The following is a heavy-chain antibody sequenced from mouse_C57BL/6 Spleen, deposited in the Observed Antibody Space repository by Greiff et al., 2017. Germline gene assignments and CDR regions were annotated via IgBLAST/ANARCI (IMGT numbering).Heavy chain of an antibody. V-gene: IGHV1-64*01. CDR1: GYTFTSYW. D-gene: IGHD1-1*01. CDR3: ARTPITTVVATRYFDV. Sequence: VQLQQPGAELVKPGASVKLSCKASGYTFTSYWMHWVKQRPGQGLEWIGMLHPNSGSTNYNEKFKSKATLTVDKSSSTAYMQLSSLTSEDSAVYYCARTPITTVVATRYFDVWGTGTTVTVSS. J-gene: IGHJ1*03. CDR2: LHPNSGST.